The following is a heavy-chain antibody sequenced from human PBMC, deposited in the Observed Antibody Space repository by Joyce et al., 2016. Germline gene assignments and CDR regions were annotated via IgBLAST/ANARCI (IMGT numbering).Heavy chain of an antibody. D-gene: IGHD1-14*01. CDR1: GGAFSKFT. V-gene: IGHV1-69*12. Sequence: QVLLVQSGATVKRPGSSLRVSCKSSGGAFSKFTVNWVRQAPGQRLEWMVGIIPLFGRAKYAEHFQGRVTLAADQSTRTAYMELSSLTSADTAVYYCARGGTSSDHYFFYTLDVWGPGTTVIVSS. J-gene: IGHJ6*02. CDR3: ARGGTSSDHYFFYTLDV. CDR2: IIPLFGRA.